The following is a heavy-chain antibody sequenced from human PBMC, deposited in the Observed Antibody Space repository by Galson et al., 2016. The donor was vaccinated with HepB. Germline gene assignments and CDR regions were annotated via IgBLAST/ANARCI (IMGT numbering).Heavy chain of an antibody. Sequence: SVKVSCKASGYSFTNYPMHWVRQAPGERLEWMGWITASNGHTGYSQRFQGRVTITCDTFATTAYMELTSLTSEDTAIYYCARDAVGVTDYWGQGTLVIVSS. CDR2: ITASNGHT. D-gene: IGHD1-26*01. CDR1: GYSFTNYP. J-gene: IGHJ4*02. V-gene: IGHV1-3*01. CDR3: ARDAVGVTDY.